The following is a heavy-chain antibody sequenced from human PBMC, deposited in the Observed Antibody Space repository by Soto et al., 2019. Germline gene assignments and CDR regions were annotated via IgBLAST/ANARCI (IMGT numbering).Heavy chain of an antibody. CDR3: GRGSGKEYYHLGMDV. D-gene: IGHD3-10*01. J-gene: IGHJ6*02. CDR2: ISSSSSYI. V-gene: IGHV3-21*01. Sequence: GVSLRLSCAASVFTFSRYIMNRVRQAPGKWLEWVSSISSSSSYIYYADSGKGRFTIFRDNAKNSLYLQINSLRVEVMAVYYCGRGSGKEYYHLGMDVSGQGTTVT. CDR1: VFTFSRYI.